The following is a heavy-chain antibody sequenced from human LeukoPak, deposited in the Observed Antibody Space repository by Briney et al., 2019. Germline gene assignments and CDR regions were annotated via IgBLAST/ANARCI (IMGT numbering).Heavy chain of an antibody. Sequence: ASVKVSCKASGYPFTDYYMHWVRQAPGQGLEWMGRINPNSGGTNYALKLQGKVTMTRDTSISTAYMELRRLRSDDTAVYYCARGGVAVAGQIDYWGQGTLVTVSS. J-gene: IGHJ4*02. V-gene: IGHV1-2*06. CDR2: INPNSGGT. CDR1: GYPFTDYY. CDR3: ARGGVAVAGQIDY. D-gene: IGHD2-15*01.